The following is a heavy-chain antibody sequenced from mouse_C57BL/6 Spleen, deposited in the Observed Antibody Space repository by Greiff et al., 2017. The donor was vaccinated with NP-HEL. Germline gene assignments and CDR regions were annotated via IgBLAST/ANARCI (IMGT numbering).Heavy chain of an antibody. CDR3: ARREGNWPHYYAMDY. CDR2: ISSGSSTI. V-gene: IGHV5-17*01. D-gene: IGHD2-1*01. J-gene: IGHJ4*01. CDR1: GFTFSDYG. Sequence: EVQLVESGGGLVKPGGSLKLSCAASGFTFSDYGMHWVRQAPEKGLEWVAYISSGSSTIYYADTVKGRFTISRDNAKNTLFLQMTSLRSEDTAMYYCARREGNWPHYYAMDYWGQGTSVTVSS.